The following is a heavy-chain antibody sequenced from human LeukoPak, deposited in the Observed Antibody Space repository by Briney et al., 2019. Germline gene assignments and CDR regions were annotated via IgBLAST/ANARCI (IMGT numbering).Heavy chain of an antibody. V-gene: IGHV4-39*02. J-gene: IGHJ4*02. CDR2: IYYGGST. CDR1: GGSISSSSYY. CDR3: ARDSGGNNFDY. D-gene: IGHD4-23*01. Sequence: SETLSLTCTVPGGSISSSSYYWGWIRQPPGKGLEWIGNIYYGGSTYYNPSLKSRVTISVDTPKNQFSLKVSSVTAADTAVYYCARDSGGNNFDYWGQGTLVTVSS.